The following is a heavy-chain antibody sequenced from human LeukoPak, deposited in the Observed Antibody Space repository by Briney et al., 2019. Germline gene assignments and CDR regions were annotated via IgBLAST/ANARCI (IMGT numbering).Heavy chain of an antibody. V-gene: IGHV3-30*04. CDR3: ARDYLMGGTTGKAFDI. D-gene: IGHD1-26*01. Sequence: RTGGSLRLSCAASGFTFSSYAMHWVRQAPGKGLEWVAVIPYDGNIKYYTDSVKGRFTISRDNSKNTLYLQMNSLRAEDTAVYYCARDYLMGGTTGKAFDIWGQGTMVTISS. CDR1: GFTFSSYA. J-gene: IGHJ3*02. CDR2: IPYDGNIK.